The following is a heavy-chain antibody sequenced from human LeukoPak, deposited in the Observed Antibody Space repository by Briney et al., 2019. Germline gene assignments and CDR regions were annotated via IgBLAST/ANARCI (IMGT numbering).Heavy chain of an antibody. D-gene: IGHD1-26*01. V-gene: IGHV1-69*10. CDR1: GGAFISYV. J-gene: IGHJ4*02. Sequence: SVKVSCKASGGAFISYVISWVRQAPGQGLEWMGGAIPFLGTANYPHKFQDRITLTAEKSTTTTYMELRSLRSEDTAIYYCTILGTVSYWGQGTQITVSS. CDR2: AIPFLGTA. CDR3: TILGTVSY.